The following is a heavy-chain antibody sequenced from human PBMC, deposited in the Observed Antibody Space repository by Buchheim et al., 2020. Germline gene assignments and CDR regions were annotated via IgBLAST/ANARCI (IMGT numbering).Heavy chain of an antibody. CDR3: ARGWSNGRDVY. V-gene: IGHV3-48*04. CDR1: GFGFSTSG. D-gene: IGHD1/OR15-1a*01. CDR2: ISSSSDEI. J-gene: IGHJ4*02. Sequence: HLVESGGDLVQPGGSLRLSCAASGFGFSTSGMSWVRQAPGKGLEWLSYISSSSDEIVYADSVKGRFTISRHNGKNSLYLQMNGLEVEDTAVYFCARGWSNGRDVYWGRGT.